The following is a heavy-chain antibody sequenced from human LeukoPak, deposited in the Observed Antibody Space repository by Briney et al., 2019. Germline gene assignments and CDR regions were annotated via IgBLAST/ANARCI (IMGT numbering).Heavy chain of an antibody. CDR1: GYSFTGYY. Sequence: ASVKVSCKASGYSFTGYYIHWVRQAPGQGLEWMGWINPNSDGTNYAQKFQGRVTMTRDTSFSTAYMELSRLRSDDTAVYYCATLSLGYCSSTSCFNYWGQGTLVTVSS. CDR2: INPNSDGT. J-gene: IGHJ4*02. CDR3: ATLSLGYCSSTSCFNY. V-gene: IGHV1-2*02. D-gene: IGHD2-2*01.